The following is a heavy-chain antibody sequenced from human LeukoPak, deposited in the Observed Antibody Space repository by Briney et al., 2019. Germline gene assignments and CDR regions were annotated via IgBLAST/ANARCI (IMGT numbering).Heavy chain of an antibody. CDR3: ARHVAYCGGDCSNFDY. CDR2: IYPGDSDT. D-gene: IGHD2-21*01. J-gene: IGHJ4*02. CDR1: GYSFTSYW. Sequence: GESLKISCKGSGYSFTSYWIGWVRQMPGKGLEWMGIIYPGDSDTRYSPSLQGQVTISADKSISTAYLQWSSLKASDTAMYYCARHVAYCGGDCSNFDYWGQGTLVTVSS. V-gene: IGHV5-51*01.